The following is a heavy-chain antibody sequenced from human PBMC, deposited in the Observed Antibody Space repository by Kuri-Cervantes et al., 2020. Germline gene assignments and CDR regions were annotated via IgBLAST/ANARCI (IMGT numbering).Heavy chain of an antibody. D-gene: IGHD3-10*01. CDR2: ISTNTGDT. Sequence: ASVKVSCKASGGPFSGYAISWVRQAPGQGLEYVGWISTNTGDTYYAQKLQDRLTMTTDTSTSTAYIELRSLTSDDTAVYYCAKNMLRGDYLDYWGQGTLVTVSS. CDR1: GGPFSGYA. CDR3: AKNMLRGDYLDY. J-gene: IGHJ4*02. V-gene: IGHV1-18*01.